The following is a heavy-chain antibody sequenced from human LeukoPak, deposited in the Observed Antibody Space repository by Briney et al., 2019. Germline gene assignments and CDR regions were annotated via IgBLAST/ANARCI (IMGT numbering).Heavy chain of an antibody. CDR1: GFTFDDYA. V-gene: IGHV3-43*02. CDR2: ISGDGGST. Sequence: PGGSLRLSCAASGFTFDDYAMHWVRQAPGKGLEWVSLISGDGGSTYYADSVKGRFTISRDNSKNTLYLQMNSLRAEDTAVYYCAKVKDYDSSGPIDYWGQGTLVTVSS. CDR3: AKVKDYDSSGPIDY. J-gene: IGHJ4*02. D-gene: IGHD3-22*01.